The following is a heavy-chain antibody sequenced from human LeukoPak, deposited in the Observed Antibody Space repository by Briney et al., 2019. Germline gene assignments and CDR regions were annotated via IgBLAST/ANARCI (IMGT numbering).Heavy chain of an antibody. V-gene: IGHV3-23*01. J-gene: IGHJ4*02. Sequence: GGSLRLSCAASGFTFSDYAMSWVRQAPGKGLEWVSVISGSGGSIYYADSVKGRFTISRDNSKNTLYLQMNSLRAEDTAVYYCAKGKGPYYYDSSGYLDYWGQGTLVTVSS. CDR3: AKGKGPYYYDSSGYLDY. D-gene: IGHD3-22*01. CDR1: GFTFSDYA. CDR2: ISGSGGSI.